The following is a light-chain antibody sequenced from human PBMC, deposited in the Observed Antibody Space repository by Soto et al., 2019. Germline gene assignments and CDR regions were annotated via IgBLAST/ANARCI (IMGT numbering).Light chain of an antibody. Sequence: DIVMTQSPDSLAVSLGERATINCKSSQSVLYSSNNKNYLAWYQQKPGQPPKLLIYWASTRESGVPDRFSGSGSGTDFTLTISSLQAEDVAVYYCQLYGTSPKTFGQGTKVDIK. CDR2: WAS. CDR3: QLYGTSPKT. J-gene: IGKJ1*01. V-gene: IGKV4-1*01. CDR1: QSVLYSSNNKNY.